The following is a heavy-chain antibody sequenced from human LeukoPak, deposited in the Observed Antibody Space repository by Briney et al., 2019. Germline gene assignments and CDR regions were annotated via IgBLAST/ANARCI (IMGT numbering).Heavy chain of an antibody. Sequence: GASVKVSCKASGYTFTSYGISWVRQAPGQGVEWMGWISAFNGNTNYAEKLQGRVTMTTDTSTSTTYMERRSLTSHDTAVYYCARAATTVVTFFRRWGQGTLVTVSS. CDR1: GYTFTSYG. V-gene: IGHV1-18*01. J-gene: IGHJ4*02. D-gene: IGHD4-23*01. CDR3: ARAATTVVTFFRR. CDR2: ISAFNGNT.